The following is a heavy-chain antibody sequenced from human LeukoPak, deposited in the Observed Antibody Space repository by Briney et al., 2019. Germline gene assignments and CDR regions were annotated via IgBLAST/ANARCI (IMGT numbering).Heavy chain of an antibody. CDR1: GYTFTSYG. Sequence: WASVKVSCKASGYTFTSYGISWVRQAPGQGLEWMGWISAYNGNTNYAQKLQGRVTMTTDTSTSTAYMELRSLRSDDTAVYYCARAIAAAGYASSYYYYMDVWGKGTTVTVSS. D-gene: IGHD6-13*01. J-gene: IGHJ6*03. CDR2: ISAYNGNT. V-gene: IGHV1-18*01. CDR3: ARAIAAAGYASSYYYYMDV.